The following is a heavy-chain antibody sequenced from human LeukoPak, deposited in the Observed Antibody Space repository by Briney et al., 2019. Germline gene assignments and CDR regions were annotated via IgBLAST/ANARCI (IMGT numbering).Heavy chain of an antibody. J-gene: IGHJ6*02. CDR3: ARDPRGYCSSGTCYYGLDV. CDR1: GFTFSGYE. Sequence: GGSLRLSCVASGFTFSGYEMNWVRQAPGKGLEWVSYISPSGTTIYYADSVKGRFTIPRDNAKNSLYLQMNSLRAEDTALYYCARDPRGYCSSGTCYYGLDVWGQGTTVTVSS. D-gene: IGHD2-2*01. V-gene: IGHV3-48*03. CDR2: ISPSGTTI.